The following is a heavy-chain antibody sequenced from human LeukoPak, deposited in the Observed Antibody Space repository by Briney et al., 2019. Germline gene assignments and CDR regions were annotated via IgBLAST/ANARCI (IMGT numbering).Heavy chain of an antibody. CDR2: IIPILGIA. J-gene: IGHJ4*02. CDR1: GCTFGSYA. Sequence: SVKVSCKASGCTFGSYAIRWARRARGPGLEWRGRIIPILGIANYAQKIHGRVTITAEKSTSTASMELSSLRSEDTAVYYCARPSYGYCSGGSCYGFDYWGQGTLATVSS. V-gene: IGHV1-69*04. D-gene: IGHD2-15*01. CDR3: ARPSYGYCSGGSCYGFDY.